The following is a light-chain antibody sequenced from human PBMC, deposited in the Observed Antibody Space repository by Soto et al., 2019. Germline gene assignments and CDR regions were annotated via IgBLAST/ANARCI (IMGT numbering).Light chain of an antibody. CDR3: TSFTTSSTYV. CDR1: SSDVGAYNY. V-gene: IGLV2-14*01. J-gene: IGLJ1*01. CDR2: EVT. Sequence: QSALTQPASVSGSPGQSITISCTGTSSDVGAYNYVSWYQQFPGKAPKLMIYEVTNRPSGVSNRSSGSKSGNTASLTISGLQAEDEGDYYCTSFTTSSTYVFGTGTKLTVL.